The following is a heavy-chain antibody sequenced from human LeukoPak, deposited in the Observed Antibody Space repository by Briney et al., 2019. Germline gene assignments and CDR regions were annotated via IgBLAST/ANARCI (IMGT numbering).Heavy chain of an antibody. J-gene: IGHJ4*02. CDR3: ARPRLLFGSGPILV. CDR1: GGSISTYY. Sequence: SETLSLTCTVSGGSISTYYWNWIRQPPGKGLEWIGEFSHTGSPIYNPSLKSRVNISIDTSKNQFSLRLTSVTAADTAVYFCARPRLLFGSGPILVWGQGTLVTVSS. CDR2: FSHTGSP. V-gene: IGHV4-34*01. D-gene: IGHD3-10*01.